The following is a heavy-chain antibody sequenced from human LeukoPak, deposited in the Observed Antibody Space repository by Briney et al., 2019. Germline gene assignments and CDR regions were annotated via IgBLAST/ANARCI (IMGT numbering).Heavy chain of an antibody. Sequence: PSETLSLTCTVSGGSISSSSYYWGWIRQPPGKGLEWIGSIYYSGSTYYNPSLKSRVTISVGTSKNQFSLKLSSVTAADTAVYYCARLIRDAFDIWGQGTMVTVSS. CDR2: IYYSGST. J-gene: IGHJ3*02. D-gene: IGHD3-22*01. V-gene: IGHV4-39*01. CDR3: ARLIRDAFDI. CDR1: GGSISSSSYY.